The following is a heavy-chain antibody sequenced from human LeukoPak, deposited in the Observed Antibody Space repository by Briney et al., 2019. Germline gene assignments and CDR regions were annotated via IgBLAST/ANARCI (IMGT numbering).Heavy chain of an antibody. CDR1: GFTFSSYG. Sequence: GGSLRLSCAASGFTFSSYGMSWVRQAPGKGLEWVSAISGSGGSTYYADSVKGRLTISRDNSKNTLYLQMNSLRAEDTAVYYCAKVARYDSSGSAGPHFDYWGQGTLVTVSS. V-gene: IGHV3-23*01. D-gene: IGHD3-22*01. CDR2: ISGSGGST. J-gene: IGHJ4*02. CDR3: AKVARYDSSGSAGPHFDY.